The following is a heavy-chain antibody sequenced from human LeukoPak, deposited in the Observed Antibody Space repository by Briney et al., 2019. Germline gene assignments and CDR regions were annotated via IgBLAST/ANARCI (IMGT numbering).Heavy chain of an antibody. CDR3: PRGMDTAMVNHAFDI. Sequence: ASVKVSCKASGYTFTGYYMHWVRQAPGQGLEWMGWINPNSGGTNYAQKFQGRVTMTRDTSISTAYMELSRLRSDNTAVYYCPRGMDTAMVNHAFDIWGQGTMVTVSS. V-gene: IGHV1-2*02. CDR2: INPNSGGT. CDR1: GYTFTGYY. J-gene: IGHJ3*02. D-gene: IGHD5-18*01.